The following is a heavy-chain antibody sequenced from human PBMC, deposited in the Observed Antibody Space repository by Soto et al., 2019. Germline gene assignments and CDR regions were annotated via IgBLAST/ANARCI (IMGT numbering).Heavy chain of an antibody. CDR3: AHPRGYGVFDAYDI. V-gene: IGHV3-23*01. CDR2: ISAGGGST. J-gene: IGHJ3*02. D-gene: IGHD4-17*01. CDR1: GFTFSTYA. Sequence: QPGGSLRLSCAASGFTFSTYAMSWVRQAPGKGLEWASAISAGGGSTYYADSVKGRFTISRDNSINTLYLQMDSLSTEDTAVYYCAHPRGYGVFDAYDIWGQGAMVTVSS.